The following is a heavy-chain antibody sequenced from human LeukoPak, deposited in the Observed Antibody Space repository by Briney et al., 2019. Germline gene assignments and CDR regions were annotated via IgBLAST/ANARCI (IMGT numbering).Heavy chain of an antibody. D-gene: IGHD2-2*01. CDR3: ARPFTPYQPLDLFDY. CDR2: ISYDGSNK. Sequence: GGSLRLSCAASGFTFSSYAMHWVRQAPGKGLEWVAFISYDGSNKYYADSVKGRFTISRDNSKNTLYLQMNSLRAEDTAVYYCARPFTPYQPLDLFDYWGQGTLVTVSP. CDR1: GFTFSSYA. V-gene: IGHV3-30-3*01. J-gene: IGHJ4*02.